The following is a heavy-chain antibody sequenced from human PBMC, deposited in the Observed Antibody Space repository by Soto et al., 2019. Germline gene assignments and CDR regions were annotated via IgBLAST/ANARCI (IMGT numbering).Heavy chain of an antibody. J-gene: IGHJ4*02. D-gene: IGHD3-10*01. V-gene: IGHV4-31*03. CDR3: ARGVTMVRAHFDY. CDR2: IYYSGST. CDR1: GGSISSGGYY. Sequence: SETLSLTCTVSGGSISSGGYYWSWIRQHPGKGLEWIGYIYYSGSTYYNPSLKSRVTISVDTSKNQFSLKLSSVTAADTAVYYCARGVTMVRAHFDYWGQGTLVTVS.